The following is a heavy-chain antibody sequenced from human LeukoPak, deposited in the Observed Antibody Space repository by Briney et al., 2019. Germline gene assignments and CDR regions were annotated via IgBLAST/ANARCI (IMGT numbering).Heavy chain of an antibody. V-gene: IGHV1-69*04. CDR1: GGTFSSYA. CDR3: ARDGTTDKAFDI. J-gene: IGHJ3*02. CDR2: IIPILGIA. D-gene: IGHD1-1*01. Sequence: ASVKVSCKASGGTFSSYAISWVRQAPGQGLEWMGRIIPILGIANYAQKFQGRVTITADKSTSTAYMELSSLRSEDTAVYYCARDGTTDKAFDIWGQGTMVTASS.